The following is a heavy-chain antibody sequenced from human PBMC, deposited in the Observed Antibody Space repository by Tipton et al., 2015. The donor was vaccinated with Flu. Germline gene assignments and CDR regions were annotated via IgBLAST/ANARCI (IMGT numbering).Heavy chain of an antibody. CDR1: GFTFANYA. V-gene: IGHV3-43*02. CDR3: AKGGYSGYDRQDGLDV. CDR2: IDGAGGST. D-gene: IGHD5-12*01. J-gene: IGHJ6*02. Sequence: SLRLSCAASGFTFANYAMHWVRQVPGKGLEWVSLIDGAGGSTHYADSVKGRFIISRDNSKDSLYLQMNSLRTEDTALYYCAKGGYSGYDRQDGLDVWGQGTAVTVSS.